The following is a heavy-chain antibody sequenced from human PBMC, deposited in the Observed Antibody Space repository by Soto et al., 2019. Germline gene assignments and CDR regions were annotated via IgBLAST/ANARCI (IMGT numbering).Heavy chain of an antibody. CDR3: ARGGYCSGGSCYYPVY. D-gene: IGHD2-15*01. J-gene: IGHJ4*02. V-gene: IGHV4-34*01. CDR2: INHSGST. CDR1: GGSFSGYY. Sequence: QVQLQQWGAGLLKPSETLSLTCAVYGGSFSGYYWSWIRQPPGKGLEWIGEINHSGSTNYNPSLKSRVTIPVDAAKNQFSLKLSSKTAADTAVYYCARGGYCSGGSCYYPVYWGQGTLVTVSS.